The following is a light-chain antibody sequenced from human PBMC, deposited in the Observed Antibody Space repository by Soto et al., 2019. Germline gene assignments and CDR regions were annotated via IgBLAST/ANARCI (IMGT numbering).Light chain of an antibody. CDR1: QSVSSN. CDR3: QQYGVSSWT. Sequence: EIVMTQSPATLSVSPGERATLSCRASQSVSSNLAWYQQKPGQAPRLLIYDASNRATGIPARFSGSGSGTDFTLTISSLEPEDFAVYYCQQYGVSSWTFGQGTKVDIK. J-gene: IGKJ1*01. V-gene: IGKV3D-15*01. CDR2: DAS.